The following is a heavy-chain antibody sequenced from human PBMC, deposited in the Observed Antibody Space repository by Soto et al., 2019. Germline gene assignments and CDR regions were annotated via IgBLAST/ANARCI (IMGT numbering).Heavy chain of an antibody. CDR1: GGSISSGGYY. Sequence: QVQLQESGPGLVKPSQTLSLTCTVPGGSISSGGYYWSWIRQHPGKGLEWIGYIYYSGSTYYNPSLKSRVTISVDTSKNQFSLKLSSVTAADTAVYYCARTTIFGVVIYYFDYWGQGTLVTVSS. J-gene: IGHJ4*02. CDR3: ARTTIFGVVIYYFDY. D-gene: IGHD3-3*01. V-gene: IGHV4-31*03. CDR2: IYYSGST.